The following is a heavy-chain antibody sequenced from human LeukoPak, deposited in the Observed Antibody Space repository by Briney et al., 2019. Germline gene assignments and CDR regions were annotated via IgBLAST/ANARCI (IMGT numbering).Heavy chain of an antibody. Sequence: SETLSLTCTVSGGSIRSYFWSWIRQPPGKGLEWIGYVYYSGSTNYNPSLKSRVTISVDASKKQFSLKLSSVTAADTAVYYCARRPDGTSHFDYWGQGTLVTVSS. J-gene: IGHJ4*02. CDR1: GGSIRSYF. CDR3: ARRPDGTSHFDY. CDR2: VYYSGST. V-gene: IGHV4-59*08. D-gene: IGHD6-6*01.